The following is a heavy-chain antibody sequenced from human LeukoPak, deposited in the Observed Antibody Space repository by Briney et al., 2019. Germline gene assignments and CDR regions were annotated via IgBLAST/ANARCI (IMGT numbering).Heavy chain of an antibody. D-gene: IGHD5-12*01. CDR2: INPNSGGT. CDR1: GYTFTGYY. V-gene: IGHV1-2*02. CDR3: ARDTGNSGYDPWYYMDV. Sequence: GASVKVSCKASGYTFTGYYMHWVRQAPGQGLEWMGWINPNSGGTNYAQKFQGRVTMTRDTSISTAYMELSRLRSDDTAVYYCARDTGNSGYDPWYYMDVWGKGTTVTVSS. J-gene: IGHJ6*03.